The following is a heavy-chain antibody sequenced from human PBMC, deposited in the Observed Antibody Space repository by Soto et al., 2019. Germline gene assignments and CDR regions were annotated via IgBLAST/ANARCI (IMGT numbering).Heavy chain of an antibody. CDR1: GDSFANYY. CDR3: AGSGGVGDSFDI. Sequence: QVQLAQSGAELKKPGASVKVSCKASGDSFANYYMHWVRQTPEHGLECMGWINPNSGGTKDEQKFQDWVTMTWDTAINTGYMGLRGLKSDDTASYYCAGSGGVGDSFDIWGQGTMVSVSS. J-gene: IGHJ3*02. D-gene: IGHD2-15*01. V-gene: IGHV1-2*04. CDR2: INPNSGGT.